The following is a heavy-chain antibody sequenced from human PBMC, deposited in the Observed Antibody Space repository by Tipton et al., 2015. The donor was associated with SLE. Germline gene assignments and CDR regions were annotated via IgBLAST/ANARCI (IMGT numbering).Heavy chain of an antibody. CDR3: ARGGSPTAFDI. V-gene: IGHV3-21*01. J-gene: IGHJ3*02. CDR2: ISSSSSYI. CDR1: RSTFSSYS. D-gene: IGHD3-16*01. Sequence: GSLRLSCAASRSTFSSYSMNWVRQAPGKGLEWVSSISSSSSYIYYADSVKGRFTISRDNAKNSLYLQMNSLRAEDTAVYYCARGGSPTAFDIWGQGTMVTVSS.